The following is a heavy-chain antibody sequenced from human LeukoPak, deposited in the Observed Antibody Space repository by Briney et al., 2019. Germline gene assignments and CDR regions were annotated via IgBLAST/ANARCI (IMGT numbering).Heavy chain of an antibody. V-gene: IGHV4-34*01. CDR2: INHSGST. J-gene: IGHJ3*02. CDR3: ARGSPFYDSSGYPDDAFDI. D-gene: IGHD3-22*01. Sequence: SETLSLTCAAYGGSFSGYYWSWIRQPPGKGLEWIGEINHSGSTNYNPSLKSRVTISVDTSKNQFSLKLSSVTAADTAVYYCARGSPFYDSSGYPDDAFDIWGQGTMVTVSS. CDR1: GGSFSGYY.